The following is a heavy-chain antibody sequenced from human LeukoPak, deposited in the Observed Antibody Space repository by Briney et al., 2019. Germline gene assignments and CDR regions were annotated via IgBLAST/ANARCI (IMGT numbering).Heavy chain of an antibody. J-gene: IGHJ4*02. D-gene: IGHD3-22*01. CDR2: IRFDGTNK. Sequence: GGSLRLSCAASGFTFSSYGMHWVRQAPGKGLEWVAFIRFDGTNKYHADSVKGRITISRDNSKNTLYLQMNSLRGEDTAVYYCAKMRDYYDSSGYPDIDYWGQGTLVTVSS. V-gene: IGHV3-30*02. CDR1: GFTFSSYG. CDR3: AKMRDYYDSSGYPDIDY.